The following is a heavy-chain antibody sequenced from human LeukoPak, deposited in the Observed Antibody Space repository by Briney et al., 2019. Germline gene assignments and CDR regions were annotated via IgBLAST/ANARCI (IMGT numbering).Heavy chain of an antibody. Sequence: ASVKVSCKASGYTFTGYYIHWVRQAPGQGLEWMGWIHPNSGGTNFAQKFQGRVTMTRDSSISTAYMEVSSLRSDDTAVCYCARAPAGGPLRFFDYWGQGTLVTVSS. CDR2: IHPNSGGT. CDR1: GYTFTGYY. V-gene: IGHV1-2*02. D-gene: IGHD3-3*01. CDR3: ARAPAGGPLRFFDY. J-gene: IGHJ4*02.